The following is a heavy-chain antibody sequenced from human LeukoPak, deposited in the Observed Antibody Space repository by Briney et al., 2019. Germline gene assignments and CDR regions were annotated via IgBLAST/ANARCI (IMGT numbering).Heavy chain of an antibody. CDR2: FDPEDGET. V-gene: IGHV1-24*01. CDR1: GYTLTELS. CDR3: ATGAPHYYDSSGYYPFDY. D-gene: IGHD3-22*01. J-gene: IGHJ4*02. Sequence: ASVKASCKVSGYTLTELSMHWVRQAPGKGLEWMGGFDPEDGETIYAQKFQGRVTMTEDTSTDTAYMELSSLRSEDTAVYYCATGAPHYYDSSGYYPFDYWGQGTLVTVSS.